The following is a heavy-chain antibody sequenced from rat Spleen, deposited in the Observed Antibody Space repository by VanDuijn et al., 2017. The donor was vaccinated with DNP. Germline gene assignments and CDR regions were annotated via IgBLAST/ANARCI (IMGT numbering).Heavy chain of an antibody. V-gene: IGHV5-19*01. Sequence: EVQLVESGGGLVQPGKSLKLSCAASGFTFSNFGMYWIRQAPTKGLEWVASISLNDVNTYYRNSVKGRFTISRDGAKSTLFRQMDSLRSEDTATYYCATSTGISLYAMDAWGQGTSVTVSS. J-gene: IGHJ4*01. CDR1: GFTFSNFG. D-gene: IGHD1-9*01. CDR3: ATSTGISLYAMDA. CDR2: ISLNDVNT.